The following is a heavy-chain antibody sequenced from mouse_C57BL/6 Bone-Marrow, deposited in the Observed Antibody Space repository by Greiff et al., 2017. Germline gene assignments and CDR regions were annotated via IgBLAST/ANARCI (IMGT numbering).Heavy chain of an antibody. V-gene: IGHV1-54*01. CDR1: GYAFTNYL. J-gene: IGHJ4*01. CDR2: INPGSGGT. D-gene: IGHD2-4*01. Sequence: QVHVKQSGAELVRPGTSVKVSCKASGYAFTNYLIEWVKQRPGQGLEWIGVINPGSGGTNYNEKFKGKATLTADKASSTAYMQLSSLTSEDSAVYFCARGGLRRMDYWDQGTSVTVSS. CDR3: ARGGLRRMDY.